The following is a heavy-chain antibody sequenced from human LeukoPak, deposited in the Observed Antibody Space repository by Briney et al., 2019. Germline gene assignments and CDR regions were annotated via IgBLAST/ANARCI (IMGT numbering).Heavy chain of an antibody. CDR3: AKDRHNYYYYGMDV. V-gene: IGHV3-9*01. CDR1: GFTFDDYA. J-gene: IGHJ6*02. Sequence: GGSLRLSCEASGFTFDDYAMHWVRQAPGKGLEWVSGISWNSGGIDYADSVKGRFTISRDNAKNSLYLQMNSLRPEDTALYYCAKDRHNYYYYGMDVWGQGTTVTVSS. CDR2: ISWNSGGI.